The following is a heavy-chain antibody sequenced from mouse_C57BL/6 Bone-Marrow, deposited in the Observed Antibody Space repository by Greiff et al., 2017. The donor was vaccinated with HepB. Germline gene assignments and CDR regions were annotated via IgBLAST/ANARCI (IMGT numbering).Heavy chain of an antibody. CDR3: TKGDCSSYFDY. V-gene: IGHV1-15*01. D-gene: IGHD1-1*01. CDR1: GYTFTDYE. J-gene: IGHJ2*01. CDR2: IDPETGGT. Sequence: QVQLQQPGAELVRPGASVTLSCKASGYTFTDYEMHWVKQTPVHGLEWIGAIDPETGGTAYNQKFKGKARLTADKSSSTAYMELSSLTSEDSAVYYFTKGDCSSYFDYWGQGTTLTVSS.